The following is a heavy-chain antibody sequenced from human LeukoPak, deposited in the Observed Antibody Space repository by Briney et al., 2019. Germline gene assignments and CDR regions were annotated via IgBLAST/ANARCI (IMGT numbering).Heavy chain of an antibody. Sequence: VASVKVSCKASGGTFSSYAISWVRQAPGQGLEWMGGIIPIFGTANYAQKFQGRVTITADNSTSTAYMELSSLRSEDTAVYYCARDLALYGSGSFGFYYWGQGTLVTVSS. CDR1: GGTFSSYA. CDR2: IIPIFGTA. CDR3: ARDLALYGSGSFGFYY. V-gene: IGHV1-69*06. J-gene: IGHJ4*02. D-gene: IGHD3-10*01.